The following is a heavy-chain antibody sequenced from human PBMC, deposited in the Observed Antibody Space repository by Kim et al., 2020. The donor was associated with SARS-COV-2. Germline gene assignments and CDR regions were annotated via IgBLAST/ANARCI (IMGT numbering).Heavy chain of an antibody. J-gene: IGHJ4*02. CDR3: AKSTLRIAVAAYFDY. V-gene: IGHV3-23*01. CDR2: ISGSGGST. D-gene: IGHD6-19*01. CDR1: GFTFSSYA. Sequence: GGSLRLSCAASGFTFSSYAMSWVRQAPGKGLEWVSAISGSGGSTYYADSVKGRFTISRDNSKNTLYLQMNSLRAEDTAVCYCAKSTLRIAVAAYFDYWGQGTLVTVSS.